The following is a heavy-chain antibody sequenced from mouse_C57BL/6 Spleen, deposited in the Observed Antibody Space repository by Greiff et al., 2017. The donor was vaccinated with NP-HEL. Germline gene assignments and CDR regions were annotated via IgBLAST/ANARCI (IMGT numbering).Heavy chain of an antibody. J-gene: IGHJ3*01. CDR3: ARYDGGFAY. CDR1: GFTFTDYY. V-gene: IGHV7-3*01. CDR2: IRNKANGYTT. Sequence: EVHLVESGGGLVQPGGSLSLSCAASGFTFTDYYMSWVRQPPGKALEWLGFIRNKANGYTTEYSASVKGRFTISRDNSQSILYLQMNALRAEDSATYYCARYDGGFAYWGQGTLGTVSA.